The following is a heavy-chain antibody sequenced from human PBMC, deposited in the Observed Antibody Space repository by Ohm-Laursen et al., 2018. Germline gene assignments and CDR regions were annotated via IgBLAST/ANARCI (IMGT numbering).Heavy chain of an antibody. D-gene: IGHD6-13*01. CDR1: GFTFGDYA. CDR3: AKSGAAAGTDY. V-gene: IGHV3-23*01. J-gene: IGHJ4*02. Sequence: SLRLSCAASGFTFGDYAMAWVRQAPGKGLEWLSSISASGGSSYYRDSVKGRFTISRDNSKNTLYLQMNSLRAEDTAVYYCAKSGAAAGTDYWGQGTLVTVSS. CDR2: ISASGGSS.